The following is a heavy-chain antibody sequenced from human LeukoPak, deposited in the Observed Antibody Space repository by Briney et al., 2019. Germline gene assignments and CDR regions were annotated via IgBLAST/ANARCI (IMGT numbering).Heavy chain of an antibody. Sequence: GGSLRLSCAASGFTFSSYAMHWVRQAPGKGLEWVAFIRYDGSNKYYADSVKGRFTISRDNSKNTLYLQMNSLRAEDTAVYYCAKSRQNDYYDSSGGSYYFDYWGQGTLVTVSS. V-gene: IGHV3-30*02. J-gene: IGHJ4*02. D-gene: IGHD3-22*01. CDR3: AKSRQNDYYDSSGGSYYFDY. CDR2: IRYDGSNK. CDR1: GFTFSSYA.